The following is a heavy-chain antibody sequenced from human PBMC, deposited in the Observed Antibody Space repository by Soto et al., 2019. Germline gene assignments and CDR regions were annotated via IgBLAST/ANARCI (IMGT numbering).Heavy chain of an antibody. CDR1: GYTFTSYD. CDR2: INPNSGNT. Sequence: QVQLVQSGAEVKKPGASVKVYCKASGYTFTSYDINWVRQATGQGLEWMGWINPNSGNTGFAQKCQGRGTMTMNTSISTAYVELGNLRSEDTAVYYCARGLRYSGYESGYWGQGTMVTVSS. J-gene: IGHJ4*02. CDR3: ARGLRYSGYESGY. D-gene: IGHD5-12*01. V-gene: IGHV1-8*01.